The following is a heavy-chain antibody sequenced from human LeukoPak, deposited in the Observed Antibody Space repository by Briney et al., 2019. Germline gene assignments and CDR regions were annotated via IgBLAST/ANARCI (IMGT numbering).Heavy chain of an antibody. D-gene: IGHD3-22*01. J-gene: IGHJ3*02. CDR2: IYTSGST. CDR3: ARDGTYYYDSSGPPTNFDI. Sequence: SQTLSLTCTVSGGSISSGSYYWSWIRQPAGKGLDWIGRIYTSGSTNYNPPLKTRVTISVDTSQNQFSLKLSSVTAADTAVYYCARDGTYYYDSSGPPTNFDIWGQGTMVTVSS. V-gene: IGHV4-61*02. CDR1: GGSISSGSYY.